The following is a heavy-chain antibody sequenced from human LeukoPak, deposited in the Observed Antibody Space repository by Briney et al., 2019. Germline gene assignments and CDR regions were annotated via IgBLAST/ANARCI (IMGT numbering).Heavy chain of an antibody. CDR3: ARDAGNSGYGCDL. J-gene: IGHJ5*02. Sequence: GRSLRLSCAASGFIFSHYGMHWVRQAPGKGLEWVSHIRSSSETFYADSVKGRFTISRDNARNSLYLQMNNLRGEDTAIYYCARDAGNSGYGCDLWGQGTLVTVSS. V-gene: IGHV3-48*01. CDR2: IRSSSET. D-gene: IGHD5-12*01. CDR1: GFIFSHYG.